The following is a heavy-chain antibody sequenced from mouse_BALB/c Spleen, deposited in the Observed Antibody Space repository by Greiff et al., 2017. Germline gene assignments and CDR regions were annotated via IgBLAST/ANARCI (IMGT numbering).Heavy chain of an antibody. D-gene: IGHD2-2*01. V-gene: IGHV1S29*02. Sequence: EVQLQQSGPELVKPGASVKISCKASGYTFTDYNMHWVKQSHGKSLEWIGYIYPYNGGTGYNQKFKSKATLTVDNSSSTAYMELRSLTSEDSAVYYCAREALWLRRGAMDYWGQGTSVTVSS. CDR3: AREALWLRRGAMDY. J-gene: IGHJ4*01. CDR1: GYTFTDYN. CDR2: IYPYNGGT.